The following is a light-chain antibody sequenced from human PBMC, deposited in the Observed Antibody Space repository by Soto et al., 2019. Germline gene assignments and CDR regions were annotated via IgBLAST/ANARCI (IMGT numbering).Light chain of an antibody. CDR1: QGIRND. CDR3: LQDYNYPYT. Sequence: IQMTQSPSSLSASVGDRVTIACRASQGIRNDLGWYQQKPGKAPKLLIFDASSLQSGVPSRSSGSGFGTDFTLTISSLQPEDFATYYRLQDYNYPYTFGQGTKLEIK. CDR2: DAS. J-gene: IGKJ2*01. V-gene: IGKV1-6*01.